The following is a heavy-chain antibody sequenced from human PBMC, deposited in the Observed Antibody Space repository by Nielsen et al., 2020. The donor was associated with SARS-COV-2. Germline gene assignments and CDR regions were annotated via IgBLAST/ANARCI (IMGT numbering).Heavy chain of an antibody. CDR3: AKEGIWEVTIFGVVKSYYYYYMDV. CDR1: GFTFSSYA. D-gene: IGHD3-3*01. Sequence: GGSLRLSCAASGFTFSSYAMSWVRQAPGKGLEWVSAISGSGGSTYYADSVKGRFTISRDNSKNTLYLQMNSLRAEDTAVYYCAKEGIWEVTIFGVVKSYYYYYMDVWGKGTTVTVSS. J-gene: IGHJ6*03. V-gene: IGHV3-23*01. CDR2: ISGSGGST.